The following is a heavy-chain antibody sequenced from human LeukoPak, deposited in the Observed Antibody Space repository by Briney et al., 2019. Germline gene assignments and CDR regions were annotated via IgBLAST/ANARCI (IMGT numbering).Heavy chain of an antibody. CDR2: ISYDGSNK. CDR3: ARFVVVPASFDY. V-gene: IGHV3-30-3*01. CDR1: GFTFSSYA. Sequence: PGGSLSLSCAASGFTFSSYAMHWVRQAPGKGLEWVAVISYDGSNKYYADSVKGRFTISRDNSKNTLYLQMNSLRAEDTAVYYCARFVVVPASFDYWGQGTLVTVSS. D-gene: IGHD2-2*01. J-gene: IGHJ4*02.